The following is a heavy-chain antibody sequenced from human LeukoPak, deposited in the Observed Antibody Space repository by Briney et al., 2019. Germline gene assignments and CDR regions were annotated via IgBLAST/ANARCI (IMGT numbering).Heavy chain of an antibody. J-gene: IGHJ4*02. V-gene: IGHV3-30-3*01. CDR1: GFTFSSYA. CDR3: ARERFVEVATIYYFDY. Sequence: GGSLRLSCAASGFTFSSYAMHWVRQAPGKGLEWVAVISYDGSNKYYADSVKGRFTISRDNSKNTLYLQMNSLRAEDTAVYYCARERFVEVATIYYFDYWGQGTLVTVSS. D-gene: IGHD5-24*01. CDR2: ISYDGSNK.